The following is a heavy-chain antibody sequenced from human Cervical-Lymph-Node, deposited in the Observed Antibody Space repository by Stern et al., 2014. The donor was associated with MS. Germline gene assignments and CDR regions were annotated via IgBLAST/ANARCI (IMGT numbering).Heavy chain of an antibody. CDR2: IYPSDSDT. D-gene: IGHD1-26*01. CDR3: ARGAPPED. J-gene: IGHJ4*02. Sequence: VQLVQSGAEVKKPGESLKISCKTTGYSFTNYWIGWVRQTPGKGLEWMGIIYPSDSDTRYSPSFQGQVIISADKSIGTAYLQWRSLKASDSGVYFCARGAPPEDWGQGTLVTVSS. CDR1: GYSFTNYW. V-gene: IGHV5-51*03.